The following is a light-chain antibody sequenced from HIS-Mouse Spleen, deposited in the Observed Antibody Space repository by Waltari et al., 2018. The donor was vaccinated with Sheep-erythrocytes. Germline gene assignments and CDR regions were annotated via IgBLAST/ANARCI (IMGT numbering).Light chain of an antibody. V-gene: IGKV3D-11*01. Sequence: TQSPSSVSASVGERVTITCRASQGISSWLAWYQQKPGQAPRLLIYDASNRATGIPARFSGSGSGTDFTLTISSLEPEDFAVYYCQQRSNWYTFGQGTKLEIK. CDR3: QQRSNWYT. J-gene: IGKJ2*01. CDR1: QGISSW. CDR2: DAS.